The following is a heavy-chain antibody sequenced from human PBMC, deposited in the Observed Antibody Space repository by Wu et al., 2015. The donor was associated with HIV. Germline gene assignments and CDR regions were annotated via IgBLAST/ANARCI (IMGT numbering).Heavy chain of an antibody. D-gene: IGHD3-22*01. CDR3: ARGHYYDSLGY. J-gene: IGHJ4*02. CDR2: IIPIFGTA. Sequence: QVQLVQSGAEGKKPGASVKVSCRASGYRFSDYNMHWVRQAPGRGLEWMGGIIPIFGTANYAHKFKGRVSITTDESTRTAYMELSSLTSEDTAVYYCARGHYYDSLGYWGQGTLVTVSS. CDR1: GYRFSDYN. V-gene: IGHV1-69*01.